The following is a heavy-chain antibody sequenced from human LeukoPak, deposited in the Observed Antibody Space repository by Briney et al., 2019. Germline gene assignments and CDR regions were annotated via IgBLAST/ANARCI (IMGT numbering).Heavy chain of an antibody. J-gene: IGHJ4*02. V-gene: IGHV1-24*01. D-gene: IGHD3-22*01. CDR1: GYTLTELS. Sequence: ASVKVSCKVSGYTLTELSMHWVRQAPGKGLEWMGDFDPEDGETIYAQKFQGRVTMTEDTSTDTAYMELSSLRSEDTAVYYCATYYYDSSGSVFDYWGQGTLVTVSS. CDR2: FDPEDGET. CDR3: ATYYYDSSGSVFDY.